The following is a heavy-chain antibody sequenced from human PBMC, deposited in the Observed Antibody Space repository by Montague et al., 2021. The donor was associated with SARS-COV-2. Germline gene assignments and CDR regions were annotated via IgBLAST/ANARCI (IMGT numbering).Heavy chain of an antibody. V-gene: IGHV3-13*01. Sequence: SLRLSCAASGFTFSSYDMHWVRQATGKGLEWVSAIGTAGDTYYPGSVEGRFTISRENAKNSLYLQMNSLRAGDTAVYYRARDPGTVTSSWYFDLWGRGTLVTVSS. CDR1: GFTFSSYD. CDR2: IGTAGDT. D-gene: IGHD4-17*01. CDR3: ARDPGTVTSSWYFDL. J-gene: IGHJ2*01.